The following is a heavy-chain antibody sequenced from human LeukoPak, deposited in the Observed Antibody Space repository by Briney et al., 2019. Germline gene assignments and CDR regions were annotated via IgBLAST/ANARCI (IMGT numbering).Heavy chain of an antibody. J-gene: IGHJ4*02. CDR3: ARGTGRS. D-gene: IGHD6-6*01. Sequence: RGSLRLSCAASGFTFSDHYMDWVRQAPGKGLEWVANIKQDGSEKYYVDSVKGRFTISRDNAKNSLYLQMNSPRAEDTAVYYCARGTGRSWGQGTLVTVSS. V-gene: IGHV3-7*01. CDR1: GFTFSDHY. CDR2: IKQDGSEK.